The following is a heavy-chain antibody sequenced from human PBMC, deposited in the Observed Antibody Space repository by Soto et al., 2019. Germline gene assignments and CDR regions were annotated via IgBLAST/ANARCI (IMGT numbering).Heavy chain of an antibody. D-gene: IGHD1-1*01. CDR1: GFTFSSYG. CDR2: ISYDGSNK. CDR3: AKPRTGWNDANGFDR. V-gene: IGHV3-30*18. J-gene: IGHJ5*02. Sequence: QVQLVESGGGVVQPGRSLRLSCAASGFTFSSYGMHWVRQAPGKGLEWVAVISYDGSNKYYADSVKGRFTISRDDSKNTLYLQMNSLRAEDTAVYYCAKPRTGWNDANGFDRWGQGTLVTVSS.